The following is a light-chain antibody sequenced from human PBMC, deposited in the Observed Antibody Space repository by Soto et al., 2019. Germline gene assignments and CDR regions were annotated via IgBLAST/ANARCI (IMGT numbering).Light chain of an antibody. CDR2: DVS. Sequence: QSVLTQPASVSGSPGQSITISCTGTSRDVGGYNYVSWYQQRPGKAPKLMIYDVSNRPSGVSNRFSGSKSGNTASLTISGLQAEDEADYYCSSYTSSSTYVFGTGTKVTVL. CDR1: SRDVGGYNY. CDR3: SSYTSSSTYV. V-gene: IGLV2-14*01. J-gene: IGLJ1*01.